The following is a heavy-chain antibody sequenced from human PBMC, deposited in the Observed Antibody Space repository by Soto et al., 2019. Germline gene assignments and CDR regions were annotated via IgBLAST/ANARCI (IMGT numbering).Heavy chain of an antibody. V-gene: IGHV3-23*01. CDR1: GFTFSSYA. CDR2: ISGSGGST. Sequence: GGSLRLSCAASGFTFSSYAMSWVRQAPGKGLEWVSAISGSGGSTYYADSVKGRFTISRDNSKNTLYLQMNSLRAEDTAVYYCAKDSTSYGDYSSGMDVWGQGTTVTVSS. D-gene: IGHD4-17*01. J-gene: IGHJ6*02. CDR3: AKDSTSYGDYSSGMDV.